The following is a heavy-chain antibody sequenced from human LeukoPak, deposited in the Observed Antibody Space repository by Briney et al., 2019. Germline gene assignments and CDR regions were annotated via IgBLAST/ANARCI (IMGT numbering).Heavy chain of an antibody. D-gene: IGHD6-19*01. CDR2: INSDGSST. CDR3: ARGIGAVDLIDY. J-gene: IGHJ4*02. CDR1: GFTFSSYW. V-gene: IGHV3-74*01. Sequence: GGSLRLSCAASGFTFSSYWMHWVRQAPGKGLVWVSRINSDGSSTSYADSVKGRFTISRDNAKNTLYLQMNSLRAEDTAVYYCARGIGAVDLIDYWGQGTLVTVSS.